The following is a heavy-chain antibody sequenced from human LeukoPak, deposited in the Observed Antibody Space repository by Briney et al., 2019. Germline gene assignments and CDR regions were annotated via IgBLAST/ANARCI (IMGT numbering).Heavy chain of an antibody. J-gene: IGHJ4*02. CDR3: ARTLSKYYFDY. CDR1: GGSISTYY. Sequence: PSETLSLTCTVSGGSISTYYWSWIRQPPGKGLEWIGYIQYSGSTNYNPSLKSRVTISVDTSKNQFSLKLSSVTAADTAVYYCARTLSKYYFDYWGQGTLVTVSS. V-gene: IGHV4-59*01. CDR2: IQYSGST.